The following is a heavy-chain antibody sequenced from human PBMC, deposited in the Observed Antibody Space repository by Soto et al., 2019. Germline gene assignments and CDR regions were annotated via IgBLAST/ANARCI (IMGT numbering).Heavy chain of an antibody. J-gene: IGHJ6*02. CDR3: ARHDAEYCTNGVCPSYGMDV. Sequence: RGESLKISCKGSGYSFTSYWISWVRQMPGKGLEWMGRIDPSDSYTNYSPSFQGHVTISADKSISTAYLQWSSLKASDTAMYYCARHDAEYCTNGVCPSYGMDVWGQGTTVTVSS. V-gene: IGHV5-10-1*01. CDR2: IDPSDSYT. CDR1: GYSFTSYW. D-gene: IGHD2-8*01.